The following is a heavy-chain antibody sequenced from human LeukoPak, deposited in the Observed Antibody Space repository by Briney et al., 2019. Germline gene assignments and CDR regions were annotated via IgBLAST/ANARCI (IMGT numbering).Heavy chain of an antibody. CDR1: GITPFH. Sequence: KPSETLSLTCSVSGITPFHWSWIRQTPGKGLEWIGHITFTGNTNYNPSLKSRVTISLGTSNNQFSLESKAVTAADTAVYYCAREGGAPGHTNEFDYWGQGILVTVSS. D-gene: IGHD1-1*01. CDR3: AREGGAPGHTNEFDY. V-gene: IGHV4-59*01. J-gene: IGHJ4*02. CDR2: ITFTGNT.